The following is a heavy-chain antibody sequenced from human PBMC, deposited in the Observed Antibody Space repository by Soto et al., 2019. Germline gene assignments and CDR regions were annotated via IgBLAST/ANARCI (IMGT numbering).Heavy chain of an antibody. J-gene: IGHJ5*02. CDR3: ARIPVDTSMIYWLDP. D-gene: IGHD5-18*01. CDR1: GGSVSSGDYY. V-gene: IGHV4-61*08. CDR2: IYYSGNT. Sequence: SETLALTCTVSGGSVSSGDYYWSWIRQPPGKGLEWIGYIYYSGNTNYNPSLKSRVIISVDTSKNLFSLKLTSVTAADTAVYYCARIPVDTSMIYWLDPWGQGTLVTVS.